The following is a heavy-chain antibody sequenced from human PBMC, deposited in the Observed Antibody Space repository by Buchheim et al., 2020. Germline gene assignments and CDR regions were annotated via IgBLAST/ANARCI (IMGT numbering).Heavy chain of an antibody. CDR2: IDPSDSYT. J-gene: IGHJ5*02. CDR3: ARRITGRDVRGDKTYNWFDP. V-gene: IGHV5-10-1*03. Sequence: EVQLVQSGAEVKKPGESLRISCKGSGYSFTSYWISWVRQMPGKGLEWMGRIDPSDSYTNYSPSFQGHVTISADKSISTAYLQWSSLKASDTAMYYCARRITGRDVRGDKTYNWFDPWGQGTL. CDR1: GYSFTSYW. D-gene: IGHD1-20*01.